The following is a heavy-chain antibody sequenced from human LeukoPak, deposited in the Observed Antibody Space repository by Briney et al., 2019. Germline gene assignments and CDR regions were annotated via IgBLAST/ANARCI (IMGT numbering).Heavy chain of an antibody. Sequence: GGSLRLSCAASGFTFSSYSMHWVRQAPGKGLEWVAVISFDGSIEYYADSVKGRFTISRDTSNNTLFLQMSSLRAEDTAVYYCSNWRECSHADFEYWGQGTLVAVSS. J-gene: IGHJ4*02. V-gene: IGHV3-30-3*01. CDR3: SNWRECSHADFEY. CDR2: ISFDGSIE. D-gene: IGHD3-3*01. CDR1: GFTFSSYS.